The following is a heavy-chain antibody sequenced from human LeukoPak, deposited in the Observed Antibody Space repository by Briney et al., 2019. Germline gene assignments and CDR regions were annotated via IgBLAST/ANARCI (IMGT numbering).Heavy chain of an antibody. D-gene: IGHD3-10*01. CDR2: INPNSGGT. CDR3: ARDQDGSGSYGEY. J-gene: IGHJ4*02. CDR1: GYTFTGYY. V-gene: IGHV1-2*04. Sequence: ASVKVSCKASGYTFTGYYMHWVRQAPGQGLEWMGWINPNSGGTNYAQKFQGWVTMTRDTSISTAYMELSRLRSDDTAVYYCARDQDGSGSYGEYWGQGTLVTVSS.